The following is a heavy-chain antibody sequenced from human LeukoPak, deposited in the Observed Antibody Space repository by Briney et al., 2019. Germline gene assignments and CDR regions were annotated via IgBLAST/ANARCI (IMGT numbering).Heavy chain of an antibody. CDR2: IIPIFGIT. CDR1: GGTFNTYA. Sequence: SVKVSCKASGGTFNTYAISWVRQAPGQGLEWMGRIIPIFGITNYAQKFQGRVTITADKSTTTAYMELSSLRSEDTAVYYCARALWGDGYSYGYGDYWGQGTLVTVSS. CDR3: ARALWGDGYSYGYGDY. J-gene: IGHJ4*02. D-gene: IGHD5-18*01. V-gene: IGHV1-69*10.